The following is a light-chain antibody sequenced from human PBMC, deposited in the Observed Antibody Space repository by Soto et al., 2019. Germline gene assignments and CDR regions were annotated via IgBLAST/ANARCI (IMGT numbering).Light chain of an antibody. CDR1: QNINNW. Sequence: DIQMTQSPSTLSASVGDRVTITCRASQNINNWLAWYQQKPGKAPKLLIYKASTLKSGVPSRFSGSGYGTEFTLTISSLQPDDFATYYCQQYSSYPLTFGGGTKVEIK. CDR3: QQYSSYPLT. V-gene: IGKV1-5*03. J-gene: IGKJ4*01. CDR2: KAS.